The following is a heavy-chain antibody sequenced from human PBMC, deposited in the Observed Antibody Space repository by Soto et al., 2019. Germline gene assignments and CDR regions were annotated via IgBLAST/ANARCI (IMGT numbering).Heavy chain of an antibody. CDR2: IYYSGST. D-gene: IGHD5-12*01. V-gene: IGHV4-39*01. Sequence: QLQLQESGPGLVKPSETLSLTCTVSGGSISSSSYYWGWIRQPPGKGLEWIGSIYYSGSTYYNPSLKSRVTISVDTSKNQFSLKLSSVTAADTAVYYCARGEMATITFQHWGQGTLVTVSS. CDR3: ARGEMATITFQH. J-gene: IGHJ1*01. CDR1: GGSISSSSYY.